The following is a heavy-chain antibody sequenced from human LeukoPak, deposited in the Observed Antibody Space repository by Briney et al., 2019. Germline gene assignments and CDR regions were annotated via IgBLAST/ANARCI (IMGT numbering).Heavy chain of an antibody. CDR1: GFTFGDYA. V-gene: IGHV3-49*03. J-gene: IGHJ4*02. D-gene: IGHD3-22*01. CDR2: IRSKAYGGTT. Sequence: GGSLRLSCTASGFTFGDYAMSWFRQAPGRGLEWVGFIRSKAYGGTTEYAASVKGRFTISRDDSKSIAYLQMNSLKTEDTAVYYCTCGYYDSSGYSLFDYWGQGTLVTVSS. CDR3: TCGYYDSSGYSLFDY.